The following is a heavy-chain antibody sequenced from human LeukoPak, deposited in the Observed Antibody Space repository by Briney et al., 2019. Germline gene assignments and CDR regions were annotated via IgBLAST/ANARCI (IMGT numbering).Heavy chain of an antibody. CDR1: GFTFSSYA. CDR2: ISGSGGDT. CDR3: AKNRADLWSPMDV. Sequence: PGGSLRLSRAASGFTFSSYALTWVRQAPGTGLEWVSGISGSGGDTYYADSVKGRFTISRDNSKNTLYLQMNSLRAEDTAVYYCAKNRADLWSPMDVWGKGTTVTVSS. V-gene: IGHV3-23*01. J-gene: IGHJ6*03. D-gene: IGHD3-3*01.